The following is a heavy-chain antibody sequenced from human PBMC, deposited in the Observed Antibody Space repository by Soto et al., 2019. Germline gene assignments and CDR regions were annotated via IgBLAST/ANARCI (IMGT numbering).Heavy chain of an antibody. D-gene: IGHD3-22*01. V-gene: IGHV1-69*12. CDR3: ARSRANYYDSRGYYYSTFDY. Sequence: QVQLVQSGAEVKKPGSSVKVSCKTSGGTFSSYAISWVRLAPGQGLEWMGGIIPMFGTANYAQKFQGRVTITADESTSTAYMELSSLRSEDTAVYYCARSRANYYDSRGYYYSTFDYWGQGTLVTVSS. CDR1: GGTFSSYA. CDR2: IIPMFGTA. J-gene: IGHJ4*02.